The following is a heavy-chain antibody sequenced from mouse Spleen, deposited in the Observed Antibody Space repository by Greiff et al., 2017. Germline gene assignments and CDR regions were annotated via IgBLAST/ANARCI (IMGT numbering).Heavy chain of an antibody. V-gene: IGHV5-17*01. CDR1: GFTFSDYG. CDR3: ARREKGAMDY. CDR2: ISSGSSTI. J-gene: IGHJ4*01. Sequence: EVQLVESGGGLVKPVGSLKLSCAASGFTFSDYGMHWVRQAPEKGLEWVAYISSGSSTIYYADTVKGRFTISRDNAKNTLFLQMTSLRSEDTAMYYCARREKGAMDYWGQGTSVTVSS.